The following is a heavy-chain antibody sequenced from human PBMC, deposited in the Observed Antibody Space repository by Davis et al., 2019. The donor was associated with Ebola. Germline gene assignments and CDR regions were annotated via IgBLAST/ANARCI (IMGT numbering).Heavy chain of an antibody. J-gene: IGHJ6*04. Sequence: GESLKISCAASGFSFNSYGMHWVRQAPGKGLEWMAFIRYDGTKKYFADSVKGRFTISRDDSKNMVHLQMNSLRGEDTALYYCAKDWFCGAGFCNSDYYYYGMDVWGKGTTVTVSS. CDR3: AKDWFCGAGFCNSDYYYYGMDV. V-gene: IGHV3-30*02. D-gene: IGHD2-21*01. CDR2: IRYDGTKK. CDR1: GFSFNSYG.